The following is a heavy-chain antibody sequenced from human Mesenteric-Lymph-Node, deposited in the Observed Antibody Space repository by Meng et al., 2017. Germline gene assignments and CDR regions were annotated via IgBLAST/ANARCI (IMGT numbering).Heavy chain of an antibody. V-gene: IGHV4-31*03. CDR1: GGSIGSGGYY. J-gene: IGHJ5*02. Sequence: QVQLRESGPGLVKPSPPLSLTCTVSGGSIGSGGYYWSWIRQHPGKGLEWIGYIHSSGSTYYNPSLRSRLTISVDTSKNQFSLKLSSVTAADTAVYYCARASYGSGSPLGESWFDPWGQGTLVTVSS. CDR2: IHSSGST. CDR3: ARASYGSGSPLGESWFDP. D-gene: IGHD3-10*01.